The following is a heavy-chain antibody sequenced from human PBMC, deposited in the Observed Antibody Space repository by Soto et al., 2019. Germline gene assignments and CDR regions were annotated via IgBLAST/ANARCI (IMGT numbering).Heavy chain of an antibody. J-gene: IGHJ3*02. D-gene: IGHD2-8*01. CDR3: ARDFRRTEAYGFDI. CDR1: GFTFSTYS. V-gene: IGHV3-21*01. CDR2: ISIRNYI. Sequence: EVQLVESGGGLVKAGGSLRLSCAASGFTFSTYSMNWGRQAPGKGLEWVSTISIRNYIYYADSVKGRFTISRDDAQNSVYLQMKSLRGEDTAVYYCARDFRRTEAYGFDIWGRGTMVTVSS.